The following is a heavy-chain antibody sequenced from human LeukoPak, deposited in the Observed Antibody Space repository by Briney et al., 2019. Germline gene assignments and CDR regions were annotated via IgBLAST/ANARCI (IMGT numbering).Heavy chain of an antibody. V-gene: IGHV3-23*01. Sequence: PGGSLSPSCAASGFTFSSYAMSWVRQAPGKGLEWVSAISGSGGSRYYADSVKGRFTISRDNSKNTLYLQMNSLRAEDTAVYYCAKRFAHNDYWGQGTLVTVSS. CDR3: AKRFAHNDY. CDR2: ISGSGGSR. CDR1: GFTFSSYA. J-gene: IGHJ4*02. D-gene: IGHD3-3*01.